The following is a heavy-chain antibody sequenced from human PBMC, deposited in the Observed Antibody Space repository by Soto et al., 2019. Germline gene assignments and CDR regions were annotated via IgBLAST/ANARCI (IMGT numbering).Heavy chain of an antibody. J-gene: IGHJ3*01. CDR1: GFTFGNYW. Sequence: EVQLVESGGGLVQAGESLRLSCEASGFTFGNYWMHWVRQVPGKGLVWVSRIKGDVSSMNYADSVKGRFTISRDNAKNTVFLQMDSLGAEDTAVYYCARGIPGHYGFDVWGQGTMVTVSS. CDR2: IKGDVSSM. CDR3: ARGIPGHYGFDV. V-gene: IGHV3-74*01. D-gene: IGHD3-10*01.